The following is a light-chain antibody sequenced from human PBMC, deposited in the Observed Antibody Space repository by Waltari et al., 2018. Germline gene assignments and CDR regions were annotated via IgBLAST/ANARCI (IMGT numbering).Light chain of an antibody. CDR2: ATY. J-gene: IGKJ4*01. Sequence: DIQMTQSPSSLSASVGDRFTLTCRASQDIYNYLAWYQQKPGKAPSLLIYATYTLQSGVPSRFSGSGSGTDFTLTISNLQPEDVATYYCQKYNSAPRTFGGGTKVEL. CDR3: QKYNSAPRT. V-gene: IGKV1-27*01. CDR1: QDIYNY.